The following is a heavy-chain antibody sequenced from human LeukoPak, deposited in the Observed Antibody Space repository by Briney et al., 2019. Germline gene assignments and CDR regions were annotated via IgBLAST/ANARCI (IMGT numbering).Heavy chain of an antibody. D-gene: IGHD6-13*01. Sequence: PGGSLRLSCAASGFTFCIYAMHGVRQAPGKGLEYVLAISSYGGSTYYANSVKGRFTISRDNSKNTLYLQMGRLRAEDMAVYYCARGSSVGKQLPNYYWGQGTLVTVSS. CDR2: ISSYGGST. J-gene: IGHJ4*02. CDR1: GFTFCIYA. CDR3: ARGSSVGKQLPNYY. V-gene: IGHV3-64*01.